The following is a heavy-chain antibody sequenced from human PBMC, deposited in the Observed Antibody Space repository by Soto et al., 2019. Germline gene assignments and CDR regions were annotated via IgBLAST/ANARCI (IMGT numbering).Heavy chain of an antibody. V-gene: IGHV3-33*01. Sequence: QVQLVESGGGVVQPGRSLRLSCAASGFTFSSYGMHWVRQAPGKGLEWVAVIWLDGSNKYYADSVKGRFTISRDNSKNTLYLQMNSLRAEDTAVYYCARGLWSFDDWGQGNLVTVSS. J-gene: IGHJ5*02. D-gene: IGHD5-18*01. CDR1: GFTFSSYG. CDR3: ARGLWSFDD. CDR2: IWLDGSNK.